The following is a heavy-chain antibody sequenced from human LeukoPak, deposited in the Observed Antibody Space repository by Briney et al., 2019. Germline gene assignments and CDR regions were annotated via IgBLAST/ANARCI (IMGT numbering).Heavy chain of an antibody. J-gene: IGHJ4*02. Sequence: GASVKVSCKASGYTFTGYHMHWVRQAPGQGLEWMGRISPNSGDTNYAQKFQGRVTMTRDTSISTAYMELSRLRSDDTAVYYCARDYRSSTSCLFDYWGQGTLVTVSS. V-gene: IGHV1-2*06. D-gene: IGHD2-2*01. CDR2: ISPNSGDT. CDR3: ARDYRSSTSCLFDY. CDR1: GYTFTGYH.